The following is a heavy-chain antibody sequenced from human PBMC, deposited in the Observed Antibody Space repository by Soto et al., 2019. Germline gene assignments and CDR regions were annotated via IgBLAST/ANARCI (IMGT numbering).Heavy chain of an antibody. D-gene: IGHD3-22*01. CDR3: ARDRGPSSGYYPYWFDP. V-gene: IGHV1-69*12. CDR2: IIPLFGTA. CDR1: GGTFSSYA. J-gene: IGHJ5*02. Sequence: QVQLVQSGAEVKKPGSSVKVSCKASGGTFSSYAISWVRQAPGQGLEWMGEIIPLFGTANYAQKFQGRVTITADESTSTAYMERRRLRSEVMALYYCARDRGPSSGYYPYWFDPWGQVTLVTVSS.